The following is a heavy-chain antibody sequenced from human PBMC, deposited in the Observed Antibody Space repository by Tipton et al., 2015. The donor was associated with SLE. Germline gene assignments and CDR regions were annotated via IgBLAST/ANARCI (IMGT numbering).Heavy chain of an antibody. CDR1: GASINNYF. Sequence: TLSLTCNVSGASINNYFWSWIRQPPGKGLEWIGYIYYSGSTNYKPSLRSRVTISVDTSKNQFSLKLSSVTAADTAVYYCARHYDYYYYGMDVWGQGTTVTVSS. CDR3: ARHYDYYYYGMDV. J-gene: IGHJ6*02. CDR2: IYYSGST. D-gene: IGHD4-17*01. V-gene: IGHV4-59*08.